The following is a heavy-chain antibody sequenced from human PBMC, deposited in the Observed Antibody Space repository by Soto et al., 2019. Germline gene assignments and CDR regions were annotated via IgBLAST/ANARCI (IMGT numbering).Heavy chain of an antibody. J-gene: IGHJ4*02. CDR2: IYFSGRG. Sequence: VQLQESGPGLVKPSQTLSLTCTVSGGSIGSGGYFWSWIRQHPGKGLEWIGKIYFSGRGYYNPSLESRVAISVDTSKNQFALQVPSVTAADTAIYSCARFAKEENPKVQAWYAFDFWGQGTLVTVSS. V-gene: IGHV4-31*03. D-gene: IGHD6-13*01. CDR1: GGSIGSGGYF. CDR3: ARFAKEENPKVQAWYAFDF.